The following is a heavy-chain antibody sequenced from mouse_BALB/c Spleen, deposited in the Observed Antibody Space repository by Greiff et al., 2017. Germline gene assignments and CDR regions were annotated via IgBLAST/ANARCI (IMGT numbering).Heavy chain of an antibody. CDR1: GFTFSDYY. Sequence: EVMLVESGGGLVKPGGSLKLSCAASGFTFSDYYMYWVRQTPEKRLEWVATISDGGSYTYYPDSVKGRFTISRDNAKNNLYLQMSSLKSEDTAMYYCARDTVVARDYAMDYWGQGTSVTVSS. D-gene: IGHD1-1*01. CDR3: ARDTVVARDYAMDY. J-gene: IGHJ4*01. CDR2: ISDGGSYT. V-gene: IGHV5-4*02.